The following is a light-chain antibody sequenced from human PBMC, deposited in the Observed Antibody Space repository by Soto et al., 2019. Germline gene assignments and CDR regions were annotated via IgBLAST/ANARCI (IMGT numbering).Light chain of an antibody. V-gene: IGKV3-15*01. Sequence: EIVMTQSPATLSLSPGERATLSCRASQSVSSNLAWYQHKPGQPPRLLIYDASTRATGVPARFSGSGSRTEFSLTIISRQSADYAVYFCHQYNNWPLWTFGQGTKVEIK. J-gene: IGKJ1*01. CDR1: QSVSSN. CDR2: DAS. CDR3: HQYNNWPLWT.